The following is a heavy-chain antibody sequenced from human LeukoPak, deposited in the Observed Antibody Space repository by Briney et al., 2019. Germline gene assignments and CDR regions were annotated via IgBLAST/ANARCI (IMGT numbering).Heavy chain of an antibody. CDR2: ISAYNGNT. D-gene: IGHD3-22*01. CDR1: GYTFTSYG. Sequence: GSVKVSCKASGYTFTSYGISWVRQAPGQGLEWMGWISAYNGNTNYAQKLQGRVTMTTDTSTSTAYMELKNLRSDDTAVYYCARSSSGSYFWFDPWGQGTLVTVSS. CDR3: ARSSSGSYFWFDP. V-gene: IGHV1-18*01. J-gene: IGHJ5*02.